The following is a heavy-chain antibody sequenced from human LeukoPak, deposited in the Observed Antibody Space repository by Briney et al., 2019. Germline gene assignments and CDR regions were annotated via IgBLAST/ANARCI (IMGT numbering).Heavy chain of an antibody. Sequence: SETLSLTCTVSGGSISSYYWSWIRQHAGKGLEWIGRIYSSGSTNYNPSLKSRVTISVDTSKNQFSLKLSSVTAADTAVYYCARDRGFMVRGSRRGYDDYYYYMDVWGKGTTVTIPS. CDR2: IYSSGST. CDR1: GGSISSYY. CDR3: ARDRGFMVRGSRRGYDDYYYYMDV. J-gene: IGHJ6*03. D-gene: IGHD3-10*01. V-gene: IGHV4-4*07.